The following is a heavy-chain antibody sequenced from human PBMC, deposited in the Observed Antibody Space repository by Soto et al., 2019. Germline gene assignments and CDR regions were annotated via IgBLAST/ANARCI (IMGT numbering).Heavy chain of an antibody. J-gene: IGHJ4*01. D-gene: IGHD3-9*01. CDR1: GFTFSSYS. V-gene: IGHV3-21*01. CDR2: ISSSSTYI. Sequence: EVQLVESGGGLVKPGGSLRLSCAASGFTFSSYSMHWVRQAPGKGLEWVSSISSSSTYIKYADSVKGRFTIPRDNAKNSLSQEMNRQRAEDTADYYCAMGDAYSDSCAPMNWGHGNLVPDSS. CDR3: AMGDAYSDSCAPMN.